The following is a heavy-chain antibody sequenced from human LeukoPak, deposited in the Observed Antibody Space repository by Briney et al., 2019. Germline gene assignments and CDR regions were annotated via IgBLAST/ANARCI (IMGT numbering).Heavy chain of an antibody. V-gene: IGHV3-74*01. Sequence: GGSLRLSCAASGFTFSSYWMHWVRQAPGKGLVWVSRISSDGSSTSYADSVKGRFTISRDNAKNTLYLQMNSLRAEDTAVYYCARDPIAAAGNEFFWFDPWGQGTLVTVSS. CDR3: ARDPIAAAGNEFFWFDP. CDR2: ISSDGSST. CDR1: GFTFSSYW. J-gene: IGHJ5*02. D-gene: IGHD6-13*01.